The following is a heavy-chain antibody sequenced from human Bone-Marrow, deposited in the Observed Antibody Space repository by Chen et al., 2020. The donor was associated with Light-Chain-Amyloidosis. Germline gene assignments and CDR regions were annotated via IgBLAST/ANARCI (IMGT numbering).Heavy chain of an antibody. CDR3: ARAKTGYSSGWLMGVVPDY. Sequence: EVQLVESGGGLVQPGGSLRLSCAASGFTFSSYEMNWVRQAPGKGLEWVSYISSSGSTIYYAESVKGRFTISRDNAKNSLYLQMNSLRAEDTAVYYCARAKTGYSSGWLMGVVPDYWGQGTLVTVSS. V-gene: IGHV3-48*03. CDR2: ISSSGSTI. CDR1: GFTFSSYE. D-gene: IGHD6-19*01. J-gene: IGHJ4*02.